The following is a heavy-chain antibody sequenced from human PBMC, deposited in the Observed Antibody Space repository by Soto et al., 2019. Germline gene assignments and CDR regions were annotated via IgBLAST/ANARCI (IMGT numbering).Heavy chain of an antibody. CDR3: ASMVRRGAFDI. Sequence: GGSLRLSCAASGFTFSSYWMSWVRQAPGKGLEWGANIKQDGSEKYYVDSVKGRFTISRDNAKNSLYLQMNSLRAEDTAVYYCASMVRRGAFDIWGQGTMVTVSS. V-gene: IGHV3-7*01. CDR2: IKQDGSEK. D-gene: IGHD3-10*01. CDR1: GFTFSSYW. J-gene: IGHJ3*02.